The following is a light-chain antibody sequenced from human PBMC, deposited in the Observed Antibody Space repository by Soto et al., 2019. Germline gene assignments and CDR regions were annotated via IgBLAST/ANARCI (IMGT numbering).Light chain of an antibody. V-gene: IGLV2-14*01. CDR2: DVT. CDR3: SSYTSSSTPYV. J-gene: IGLJ1*01. Sequence: QSVLTQPASVSGSPGQSITISCTGTSSDVGGYNYVSWYQQHPVKAPKLMIYDVTNRPSGVSDRFSGSKSGNTASLTISVLQAEDEADYYCSSYTSSSTPYVFGTGTRSPS. CDR1: SSDVGGYNY.